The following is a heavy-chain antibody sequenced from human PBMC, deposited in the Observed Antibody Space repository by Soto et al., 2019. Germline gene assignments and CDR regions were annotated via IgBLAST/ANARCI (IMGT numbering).Heavy chain of an antibody. Sequence: QLQLGQSGAELKKPGSSVKVSCQSSGGTFNTYAMNWVRQAPGQGPEWMGDISPMFGAANYAPKFQGRVTITADESTGTSYMQLSSLTSEDTALYFCAREVQVHTPAFVYWGQGTLVTVSS. CDR2: ISPMFGAA. D-gene: IGHD3-10*01. V-gene: IGHV1-69*19. CDR3: AREVQVHTPAFVY. J-gene: IGHJ4*02. CDR1: GGTFNTYA.